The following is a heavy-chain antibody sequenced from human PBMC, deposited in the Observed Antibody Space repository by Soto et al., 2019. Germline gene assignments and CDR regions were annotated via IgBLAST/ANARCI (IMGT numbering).Heavy chain of an antibody. D-gene: IGHD6-19*01. J-gene: IGHJ4*02. CDR2: IYYRGST. CDR3: ARSLQYNSGWNGSFVF. CDR1: GGSFSTFY. V-gene: IGHV4-59*01. Sequence: SETLSLTCTVSGGSFSTFYWSWVRQSPGRGLGWIGYIYYRGSTHYNPSLESRVAISQDTSKDQFSLNLRSVTPADTAVYYCARSLQYNSGWNGSFVFCGQGTLVT.